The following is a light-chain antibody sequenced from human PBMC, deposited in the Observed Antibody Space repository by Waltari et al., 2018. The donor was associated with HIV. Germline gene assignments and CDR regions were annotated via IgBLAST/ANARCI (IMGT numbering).Light chain of an antibody. Sequence: QSVLTQPPSVSAAPGQKVTISCSGSSSNIGNNFVSWFQQLPGTAPKLLIYDNTRLPSGIPDRFSGSKSGTSATLGITGLQSGDEADYYCGTWDSSLSAWVFGGGTKLTVL. CDR1: SSNIGNNF. CDR3: GTWDSSLSAWV. J-gene: IGLJ2*01. V-gene: IGLV1-51*01. CDR2: DNT.